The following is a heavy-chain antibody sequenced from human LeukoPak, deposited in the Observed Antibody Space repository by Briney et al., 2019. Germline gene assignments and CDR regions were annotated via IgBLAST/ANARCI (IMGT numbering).Heavy chain of an antibody. CDR3: ARGGLPARSWFDP. J-gene: IGHJ5*02. CDR2: INPSSGRT. Sequence: ASVKVSCKASGYTFTSYYMNWVRQAPGQGLERMGIINPSSGRTTYAQKFQGRVTMTRDTSTSTVYVELTSLRSEDTAVFYCARGGLPARSWFDPWGQGTLVTVSS. D-gene: IGHD3/OR15-3a*01. CDR1: GYTFTSYY. V-gene: IGHV1-46*01.